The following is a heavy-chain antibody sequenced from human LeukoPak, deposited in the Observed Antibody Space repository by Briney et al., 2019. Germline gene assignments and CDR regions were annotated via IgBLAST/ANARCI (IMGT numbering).Heavy chain of an antibody. CDR1: GFTISSYG. CDR2: IRYDGSNK. D-gene: IGHD1-26*01. CDR3: AKGRRRVGASLSRHDAFDI. V-gene: IGHV3-30*02. J-gene: IGHJ3*02. Sequence: GGSLGRSCAASGFTISSYGRHWLRQAPGKGLEWVAFIRYDGSNKYYADSVKGRFTISRDNSKNTLYLQMNSLRAEETAVYYCAKGRRRVGASLSRHDAFDIWGQGKMVTVSS.